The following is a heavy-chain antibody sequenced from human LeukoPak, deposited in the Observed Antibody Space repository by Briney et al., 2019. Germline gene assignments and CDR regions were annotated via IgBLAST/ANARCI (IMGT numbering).Heavy chain of an antibody. Sequence: PGRSLRLSCAASGFTFSSYTIHWVRQAPGKGLEWVAVISYDGSNKYYVDSVKGRFTISRDNSKNTLYLQMNSLRAEDTAVYYCARDKPGFVVVPAASRPHAFDIWGQGTMVTVSS. CDR1: GFTFSSYT. D-gene: IGHD2-2*01. V-gene: IGHV3-30-3*01. CDR3: ARDKPGFVVVPAASRPHAFDI. J-gene: IGHJ3*02. CDR2: ISYDGSNK.